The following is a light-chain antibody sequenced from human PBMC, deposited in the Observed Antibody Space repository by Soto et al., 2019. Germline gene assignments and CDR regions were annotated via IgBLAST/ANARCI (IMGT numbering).Light chain of an antibody. CDR1: QSVSSN. CDR2: DAS. V-gene: IGKV3-11*01. J-gene: IGKJ5*01. Sequence: EIVMTQSPATLSVSPGERATLSGRASQSVSSNFAWYQQKPGQAPRLLIYDASNRATGIPARFSGSGSGTDFTLTISSLEPEDFAVYYCQQRSNWAAITFGQGTRLENK. CDR3: QQRSNWAAIT.